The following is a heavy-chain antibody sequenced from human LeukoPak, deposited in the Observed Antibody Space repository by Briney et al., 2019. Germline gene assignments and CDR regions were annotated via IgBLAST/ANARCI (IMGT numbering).Heavy chain of an antibody. J-gene: IGHJ4*02. D-gene: IGHD6-13*01. CDR1: GFTFSNAW. CDR2: ISGSGGST. Sequence: GGSLRLSCAASGFTFSNAWMSWVRQAPGKGLEWVSAISGSGGSTYYADSVKGRFTISRDNSKNTLYLQMNSLRAEDTAVYYCAHISSSWPDYWGQGTLVTVSS. V-gene: IGHV3-23*01. CDR3: AHISSSWPDY.